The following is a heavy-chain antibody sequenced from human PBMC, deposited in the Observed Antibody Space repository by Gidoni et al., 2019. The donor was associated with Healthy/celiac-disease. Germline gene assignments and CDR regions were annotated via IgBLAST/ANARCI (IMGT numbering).Heavy chain of an antibody. D-gene: IGHD2-15*01. CDR1: GGYFRGYS. CDR3: ARGASCSGGSCYTDYYLDD. V-gene: IGHV4-34*01. CDR2: INHSGST. J-gene: IGHJ4*02. Sequence: QVQLQQSVAGLLKPAATLSLTCAVYGGYFRGYSWSWIRQPQGKGLEWIGEINHSGSTNYNPSLKSRVTISVDTSKNQFSLKLSSVTAADTAVYYCARGASCSGGSCYTDYYLDDWGQGTLVTVSS.